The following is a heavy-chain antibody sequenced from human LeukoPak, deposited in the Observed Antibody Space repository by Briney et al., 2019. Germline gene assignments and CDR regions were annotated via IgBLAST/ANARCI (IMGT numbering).Heavy chain of an antibody. CDR2: IYTSGST. J-gene: IGHJ6*03. D-gene: IGHD3-22*01. CDR1: GGSISSYY. Sequence: SETLSLTCTVSGGSISSYYWSWLRQPAGKGLEWIGRIYTSGSTNYNPSLKSRVTMSVDTSKNQFSLKLSSVTAADTAVYYCARDYYDSSGSSKYYYYYYMDVWGKGTTVTVSS. V-gene: IGHV4-4*07. CDR3: ARDYYDSSGSSKYYYYYYMDV.